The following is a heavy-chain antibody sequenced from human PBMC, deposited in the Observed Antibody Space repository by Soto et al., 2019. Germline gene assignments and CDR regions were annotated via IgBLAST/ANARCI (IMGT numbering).Heavy chain of an antibody. Sequence: GGSLRLSCAASGFTFSNAWMSWVRQAPWKGLEWVGRIKSKTDGGTTDYAAPVKGRFTISRDDSKNTLYLQMNSLKTEDTAVYYCTTGLVRGGNGMDVWGQGATVTVSS. V-gene: IGHV3-15*01. CDR2: IKSKTDGGTT. CDR1: GFTFSNAW. CDR3: TTGLVRGGNGMDV. J-gene: IGHJ6*02. D-gene: IGHD3-10*01.